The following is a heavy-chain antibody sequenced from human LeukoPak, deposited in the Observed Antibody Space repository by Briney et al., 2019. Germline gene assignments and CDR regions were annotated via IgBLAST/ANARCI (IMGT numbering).Heavy chain of an antibody. CDR3: ARCPNLITIFGVVTPWGFDY. CDR2: IYYSGST. Sequence: SETLSLTCAVSGGSVSSSSYYWGWIRQPPMKGLEWIGSIYYSGSTYYNPSLKSRVTISVDTSKNQFSLKLSSVTAADTAVYYCARCPNLITIFGVVTPWGFDYWGQGTLVTVSS. D-gene: IGHD3-3*01. V-gene: IGHV4-39*01. CDR1: GGSVSSSSYY. J-gene: IGHJ4*02.